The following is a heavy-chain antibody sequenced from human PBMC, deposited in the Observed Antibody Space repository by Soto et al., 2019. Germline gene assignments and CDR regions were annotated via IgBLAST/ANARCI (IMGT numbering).Heavy chain of an antibody. V-gene: IGHV4-59*01. Sequence: SETLSLTCTVSVESIGIYYWSWIRQPPGKGLEWIGYMYYSGSTNYNPSLKSRVTISVDTSKNQFSLKLSSVTAADTAVYYCARDAGGPADYWGQGTLVTVSS. D-gene: IGHD2-15*01. J-gene: IGHJ4*02. CDR3: ARDAGGPADY. CDR1: VESIGIYY. CDR2: MYYSGST.